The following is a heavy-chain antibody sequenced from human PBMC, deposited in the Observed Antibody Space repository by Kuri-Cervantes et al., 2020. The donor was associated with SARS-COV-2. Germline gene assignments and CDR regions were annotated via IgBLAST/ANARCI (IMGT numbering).Heavy chain of an antibody. D-gene: IGHD1-14*01. Sequence: SLKISCAASGFTFRSFAMHWVRQAPGKGLEWVSGISWNSGSIGYADSVKGRFTISRDNAKNSLFLQMNSLSAEDTAFYYCAKDMSSDGKYYFDYWGQGTLVTVSS. CDR1: GFTFRSFA. V-gene: IGHV3-9*01. CDR2: ISWNSGSI. CDR3: AKDMSSDGKYYFDY. J-gene: IGHJ4*02.